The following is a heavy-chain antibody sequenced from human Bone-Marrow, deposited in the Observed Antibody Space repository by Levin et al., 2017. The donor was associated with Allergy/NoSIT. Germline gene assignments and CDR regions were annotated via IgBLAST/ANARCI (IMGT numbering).Heavy chain of an antibody. Sequence: ASVKVSCKASGYTFTSYYMHWVRQAPGQGLEWMGIINPSGGSTSYAQKFQGRVTMTRDTSTSTVYMELSSLRSEDTAVYYCARVGRYVDWVGGIDYWGQGTLVTVSS. CDR3: ARVGRYVDWVGGIDY. D-gene: IGHD3-9*01. J-gene: IGHJ4*02. V-gene: IGHV1-46*01. CDR2: INPSGGST. CDR1: GYTFTSYY.